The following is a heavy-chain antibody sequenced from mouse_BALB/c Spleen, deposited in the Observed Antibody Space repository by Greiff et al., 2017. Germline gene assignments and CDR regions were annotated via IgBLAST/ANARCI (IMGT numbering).Heavy chain of an antibody. CDR1: GFTFSSFG. CDR3: ARRYDAMDY. Sequence: EVQVVESGGGLVQPGGSRKLSCAASGFTFSSFGMHWVRQAPEKGLEWVAYISSGSSTIYYADTVKGRFTISRDNPKNTLFLQMTSLRSEDTAMYYCARRYDAMDYWGQGTSVTVSS. CDR2: ISSGSSTI. V-gene: IGHV5-17*02. J-gene: IGHJ4*01.